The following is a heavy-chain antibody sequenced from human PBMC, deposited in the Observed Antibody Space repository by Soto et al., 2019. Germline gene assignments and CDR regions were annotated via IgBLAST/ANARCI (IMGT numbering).Heavy chain of an antibody. CDR3: AHRPKVCITTGSDGGFDY. CDR2: IYWDDDK. Sequence: QITLKESGPTLVKPTQTLTLTCTFSGFSLSTSGVGVGWIRQPPGKALEWLALIYWDDDKRYSPSLKSRLTITKDTTQNQMVLTMTNIDPVDTATYYSAHRPKVCITTGSDGGFDYLGQGTLIPVSS. D-gene: IGHD3-10*01. V-gene: IGHV2-5*02. J-gene: IGHJ4*02. CDR1: GFSLSTSGVG.